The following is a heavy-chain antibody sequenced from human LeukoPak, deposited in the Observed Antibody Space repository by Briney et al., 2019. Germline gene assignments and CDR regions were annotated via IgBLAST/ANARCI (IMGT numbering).Heavy chain of an antibody. CDR2: IYYIGST. J-gene: IGHJ2*01. Sequence: SEALSLTCTVFGASVRSFYSSWIRQPPGKGLERIWYIYYIGSTNYNPPLQSRVTISLDTSEHQFSLKLSSVTAADTAVYYCARDEEYYDSSGYYYWYFDLWGRGTLVTVSS. D-gene: IGHD3-22*01. CDR1: GASVRSFY. CDR3: ARDEEYYDSSGYYYWYFDL. V-gene: IGHV4-59*02.